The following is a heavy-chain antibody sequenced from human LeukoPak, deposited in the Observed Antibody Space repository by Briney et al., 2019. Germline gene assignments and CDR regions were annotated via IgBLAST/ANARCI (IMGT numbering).Heavy chain of an antibody. D-gene: IGHD6-19*01. CDR1: GFTVSSNY. CDR3: AGSSVWAPGYY. CDR2: IYSGGST. V-gene: IGHV3-66*01. Sequence: PGGSLRLSCAASGFTVSSNYMSWVRQAPGKGLEWVSVIYSGGSTYYADSVRGRFTISRDNSKNTLYLQMNSLRAEDTAVYYCAGSSVWAPGYYWGQGTLVTVSS. J-gene: IGHJ4*02.